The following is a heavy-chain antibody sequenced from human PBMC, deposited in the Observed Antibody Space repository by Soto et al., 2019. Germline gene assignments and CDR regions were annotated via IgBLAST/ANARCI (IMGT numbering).Heavy chain of an antibody. Sequence: QLQLQESGSGLVKPSQTLSLTCAGSGGSISSGGYSWSWIRQPPGKGLEWIGYIYHSGSTYYNPSRKSRVTLSVDRSKNQVSLKLSSVTAADTAVYYCARGMTTVTTFDYWGQGTLVTVSS. V-gene: IGHV4-30-2*01. J-gene: IGHJ4*02. CDR2: IYHSGST. CDR3: ARGMTTVTTFDY. D-gene: IGHD4-17*01. CDR1: GGSISSGGYS.